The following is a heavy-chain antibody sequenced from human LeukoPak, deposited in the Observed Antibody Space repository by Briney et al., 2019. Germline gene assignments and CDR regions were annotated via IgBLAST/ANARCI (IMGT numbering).Heavy chain of an antibody. J-gene: IGHJ4*02. V-gene: IGHV3-66*01. D-gene: IGHD5-12*01. Sequence: GGPLRLSCAASEFSVGSNYMTWVRQAPGKGLEWVSLIYSGGSTYYADSVKGRFTISRDNSKNTLYLQMNSLRAEDTAVYYCGRGPSGYHNTGGQGTLVTVSS. CDR2: IYSGGST. CDR1: EFSVGSNY. CDR3: GRGPSGYHNT.